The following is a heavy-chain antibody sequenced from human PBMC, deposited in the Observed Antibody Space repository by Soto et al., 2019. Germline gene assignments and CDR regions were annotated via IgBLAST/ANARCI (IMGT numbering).Heavy chain of an antibody. Sequence: SETLSLTCAVSGGSISSTNLWSWVRQPPGKGLEWIGDIHHSGSTNSNPSLKSRVTISADKSKNQFSLKLSSVTAADAAVYSCESGGNWRPFDYWGQGTLVTVSS. CDR1: GGSISSTNL. CDR3: ESGGNWRPFDY. D-gene: IGHD1-1*01. CDR2: IHHSGST. V-gene: IGHV4-4*02. J-gene: IGHJ4*02.